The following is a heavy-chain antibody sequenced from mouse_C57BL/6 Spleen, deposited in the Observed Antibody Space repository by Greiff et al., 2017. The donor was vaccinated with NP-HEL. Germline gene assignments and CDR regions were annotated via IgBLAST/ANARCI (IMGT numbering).Heavy chain of an antibody. CDR3: ATTVVATRYFEV. Sequence: QVQLQQSGAELVKPGASVKLSCKASGYTFTSYWLHWVKQRPGQGLEWIGMIHPNSGSTNYNEKFKSKATLTVDKSSSTAYMQLSSLTSEDSAVYYCATTVVATRYFEVWGTGSTVTVSS. J-gene: IGHJ1*03. CDR2: IHPNSGST. CDR1: GYTFTSYW. D-gene: IGHD1-1*01. V-gene: IGHV1-64*01.